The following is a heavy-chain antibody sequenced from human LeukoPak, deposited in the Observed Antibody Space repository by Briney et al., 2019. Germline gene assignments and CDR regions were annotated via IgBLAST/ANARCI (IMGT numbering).Heavy chain of an antibody. Sequence: GESLKISCKGSGYSFTSYWIGWVRLMPGKGLEWMGIIYPGDSDTRYSPSFQGQVTISADKSISTAYLQWSSLKASDTAMYYCARHPTYGDYDMDYYYGMDVWGQGTTVTVSS. J-gene: IGHJ6*02. D-gene: IGHD4-17*01. CDR3: ARHPTYGDYDMDYYYGMDV. CDR1: GYSFTSYW. CDR2: IYPGDSDT. V-gene: IGHV5-51*01.